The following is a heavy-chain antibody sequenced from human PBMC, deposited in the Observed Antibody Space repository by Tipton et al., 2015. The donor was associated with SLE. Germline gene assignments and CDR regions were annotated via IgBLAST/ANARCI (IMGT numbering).Heavy chain of an antibody. CDR2: IRFDGNVK. CDR1: GFTFRTYG. V-gene: IGHV3-30*02. D-gene: IGHD2-8*01. CDR3: ASILGNTNPSDF. J-gene: IGHJ4*02. Sequence: RLSCAASGFTFRTYGMHWVRQAPGKGLEWVSFIRFDGNVKQYADSVRGRFTISRDNSKNTLSLQMDSLRPEDTSIYYCASILGNTNPSDFWGQGTLVTVSS.